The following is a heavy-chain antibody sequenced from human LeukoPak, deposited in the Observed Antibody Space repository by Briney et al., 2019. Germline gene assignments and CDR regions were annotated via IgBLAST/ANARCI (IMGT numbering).Heavy chain of an antibody. V-gene: IGHV3-23*01. J-gene: IGHJ4*02. Sequence: GGSLRLSCAASGFTFSSYAMSWVRHAPGEGLEWVSAISDSGGTTYYADSVKGRFAISRDNSKNTLYLQMNSLRAEDTAVYYCARGGNWDLYYFDNWGQGTLVTVSS. D-gene: IGHD7-27*01. CDR1: GFTFSSYA. CDR2: ISDSGGTT. CDR3: ARGGNWDLYYFDN.